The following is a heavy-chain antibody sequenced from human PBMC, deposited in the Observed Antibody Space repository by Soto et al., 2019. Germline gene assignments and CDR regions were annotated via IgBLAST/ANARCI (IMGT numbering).Heavy chain of an antibody. CDR3: ARGWSSDILTAYAY. CDR2: IIPMFGTA. V-gene: IGHV1-69*13. D-gene: IGHD3-9*01. CDR1: GGTFNSYA. Sequence: GASVKVSCKASGGTFNSYAISWVRQAPGQGLEWMGGIIPMFGTANYAQKFKGRVTITADESTSTGYMELSSLRSEDTAVYYCARGWSSDILTAYAYWGQGTLVTVSS. J-gene: IGHJ4*01.